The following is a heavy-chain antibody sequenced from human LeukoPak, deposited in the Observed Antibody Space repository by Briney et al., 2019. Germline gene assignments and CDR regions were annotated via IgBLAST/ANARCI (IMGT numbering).Heavy chain of an antibody. CDR1: GFTFSDYY. Sequence: KPGGSLRLSCAASGFTFSDYYMSWIRQAPGKGLEWVSYISTTSSFTNYADSVEGRFTISRDNAKNSLYLQMNSLRAEDTAVYYCARDLRLTWVGGQGTLVTVSS. V-gene: IGHV3-11*05. J-gene: IGHJ4*02. CDR3: ARDLRLTWV. D-gene: IGHD2-15*01. CDR2: ISTTSSFT.